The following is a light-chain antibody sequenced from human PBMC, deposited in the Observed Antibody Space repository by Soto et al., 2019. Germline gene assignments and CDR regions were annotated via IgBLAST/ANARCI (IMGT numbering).Light chain of an antibody. CDR1: SSNIGAGYD. CDR3: QSYDSSLSISV. J-gene: IGLJ2*01. Sequence: QSVLTQPPSVSGAPGQRVSISCTGTSSNIGAGYDVHWYQHRPGTAPKLLIFGDINRPSGVPDRFSGSKSGTSASLAITGLKDDDEADYYCQSYDSSLSISVFGGGTKLTVL. CDR2: GDI. V-gene: IGLV1-40*01.